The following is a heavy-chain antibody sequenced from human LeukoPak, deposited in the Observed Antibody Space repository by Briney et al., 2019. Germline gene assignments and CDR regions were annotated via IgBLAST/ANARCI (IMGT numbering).Heavy chain of an antibody. Sequence: GGSLRLSCASSGFRFSDFYMSWIRQTPGKGLEWISYISGSGSTIYNADSLKGRFTISRDNSKNTLYLQMNSLRAEDTAVYYCAKGSDYYYMDVWGKGTTVTISS. CDR3: AKGSDYYYMDV. J-gene: IGHJ6*03. V-gene: IGHV3-11*01. CDR1: GFRFSDFY. CDR2: ISGSGSTI.